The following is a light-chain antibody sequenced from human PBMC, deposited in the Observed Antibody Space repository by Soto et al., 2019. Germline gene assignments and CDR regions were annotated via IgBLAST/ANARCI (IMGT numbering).Light chain of an antibody. CDR3: QQYNNWPLT. CDR2: GAS. CDR1: QSVSSN. Sequence: EIVMTQSPATLSVSLGERATLSCRASQSVSSNLAWYQQKPGQAPRLLIYGASTRATGIPARFSGSGSGTAFTLTISSLQSEDFAVYYCQQYNNWPLTFGQGTKVEIK. J-gene: IGKJ1*01. V-gene: IGKV3-15*01.